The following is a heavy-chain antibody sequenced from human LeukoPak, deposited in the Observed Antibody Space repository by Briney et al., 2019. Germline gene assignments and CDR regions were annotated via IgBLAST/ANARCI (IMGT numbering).Heavy chain of an antibody. Sequence: GGSLRLSCAASGFTFSSYWMSWVRQAPGKGLEWVANIKQDGSEKYYVDSVKGRFTISRDNAKNSLYLQMNSLRAEDTAVYYCARTVDTAMVRDYYYYMDVWGKGTTVTISS. D-gene: IGHD5-18*01. J-gene: IGHJ6*03. CDR3: ARTVDTAMVRDYYYYMDV. CDR1: GFTFSSYW. V-gene: IGHV3-7*01. CDR2: IKQDGSEK.